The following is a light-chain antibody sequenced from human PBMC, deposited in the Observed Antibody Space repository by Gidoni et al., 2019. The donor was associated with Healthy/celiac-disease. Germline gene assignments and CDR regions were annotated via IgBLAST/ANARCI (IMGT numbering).Light chain of an antibody. CDR1: NIGSKS. Sequence: SYVLTQPPSVSVAPGQTARITCGGNNIGSKSVHWYQQKPGQAPVLVVYEDSDRPSGIPERFSGSNSGNTATLTISRVEAGDEADYYCQVWDSSSDRHVVFGGGTKLTVL. V-gene: IGLV3-21*02. CDR2: EDS. J-gene: IGLJ2*01. CDR3: QVWDSSSDRHVV.